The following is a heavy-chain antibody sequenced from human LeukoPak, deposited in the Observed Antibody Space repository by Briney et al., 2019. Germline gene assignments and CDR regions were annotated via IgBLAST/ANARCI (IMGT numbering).Heavy chain of an antibody. CDR2: ISTSSSYI. CDR3: ARDDNWNDKPFDF. J-gene: IGHJ4*02. Sequence: GGSLRLSCVASGFNLRAYNMNWVRQAPGKGLQWVSSISTSSSYIYYADSVKGRFTISRDNAENSLYLQMHSLRVEDTAPYYCARDDNWNDKPFDFWGQGTLVTVSS. D-gene: IGHD1-20*01. V-gene: IGHV3-21*01. CDR1: GFNLRAYN.